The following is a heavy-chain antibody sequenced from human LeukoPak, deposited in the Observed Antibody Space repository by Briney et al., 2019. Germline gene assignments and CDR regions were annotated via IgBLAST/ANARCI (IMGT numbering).Heavy chain of an antibody. CDR2: INPNSGGT. Sequence: GASVKVSCKASGYTFTGYYMHWVRQAPGQGLEWMGWINPNSGGTNYAQKFQGWVTMTRDTSISTAYMDLRSLRSDDTAVYYCARDRESYYYGMDVWGQGTTVTVSS. D-gene: IGHD3-10*01. J-gene: IGHJ6*02. CDR3: ARDRESYYYGMDV. V-gene: IGHV1-2*04. CDR1: GYTFTGYY.